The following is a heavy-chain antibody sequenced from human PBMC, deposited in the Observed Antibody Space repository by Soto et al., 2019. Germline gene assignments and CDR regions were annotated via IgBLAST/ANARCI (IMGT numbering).Heavy chain of an antibody. V-gene: IGHV3-23*01. Sequence: EVQLLESGGGLVHPGGSLRLSCAASGFDFSSYAMSWVRQAPGKGLECISLISGTGVPTLYAESVKGRFSVSRDNSKDTLFLEMNSLRVADTAIYYCAKSDASGSYDDYWGQGTLVTVSS. J-gene: IGHJ4*02. CDR3: AKSDASGSYDDY. D-gene: IGHD3-10*01. CDR2: ISGTGVPT. CDR1: GFDFSSYA.